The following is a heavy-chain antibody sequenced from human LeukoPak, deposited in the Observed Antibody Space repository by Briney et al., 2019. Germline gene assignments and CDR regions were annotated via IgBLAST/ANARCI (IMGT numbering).Heavy chain of an antibody. J-gene: IGHJ6*03. D-gene: IGHD1-26*01. CDR3: AREGSFGSSVGDYYYYYYMDV. Sequence: SETLSLTCTVSGGSISSYYWSWIRQPPGKGLEWIGYIYYSGSTNYNPSLKSRVTISVDTSKNQFSLKLSSVTAADTAVYYCAREGSFGSSVGDYYYYYYMDVWGKGTTVTVSS. V-gene: IGHV4-59*12. CDR1: GGSISSYY. CDR2: IYYSGST.